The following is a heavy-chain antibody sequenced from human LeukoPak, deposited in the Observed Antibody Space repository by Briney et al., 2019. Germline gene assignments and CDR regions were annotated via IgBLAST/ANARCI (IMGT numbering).Heavy chain of an antibody. CDR1: GYTFTGYY. CDR3: ARAYDSSGHVDY. V-gene: IGHV1-2*02. D-gene: IGHD3-22*01. Sequence: ASVKVSCKASGYTFTGYYMHWVRQAPGQGLEWMGWTNPNSGGTNYAQKFQGRVTMTRDTSISTAYMELSRLRSDDTAVYYCARAYDSSGHVDYWGQGTLVTVSS. J-gene: IGHJ4*02. CDR2: TNPNSGGT.